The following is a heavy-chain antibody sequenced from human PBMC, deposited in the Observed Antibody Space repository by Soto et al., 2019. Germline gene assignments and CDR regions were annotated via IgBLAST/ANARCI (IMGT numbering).Heavy chain of an antibody. CDR2: IGRSGETI. Sequence: PGGSLRLSCVGSGFTFSSFEMNWVRQTPGKGLEWLSYIGRSGETIYYTDSVKGRFTISRDNAKSSLFLQMTGLRDEGTGIYYCARDSRGGADRCPTFYYWSQGTLVTVSA. J-gene: IGHJ4*02. D-gene: IGHD3-10*01. V-gene: IGHV3-48*03. CDR3: ARDSRGGADRCPTFYY. CDR1: GFTFSSFE.